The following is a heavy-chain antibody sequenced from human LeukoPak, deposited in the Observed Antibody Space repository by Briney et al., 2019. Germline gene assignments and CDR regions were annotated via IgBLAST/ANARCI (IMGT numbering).Heavy chain of an antibody. J-gene: IGHJ4*02. CDR2: VISNGGST. CDR3: GGGGGGLTVAGRRGIDY. V-gene: IGHV3-23*01. Sequence: GGSLRLSCAAPGFTFNNYAMTWVRQAPGEGLQWVSSVISNGGSTYHADSVRGRFTISRDNSKNTLYLQMNSLRAEDTAIYYCGGGGGGLTVAGRRGIDYWGQGSLVIVSS. CDR1: GFTFNNYA. D-gene: IGHD6-19*01.